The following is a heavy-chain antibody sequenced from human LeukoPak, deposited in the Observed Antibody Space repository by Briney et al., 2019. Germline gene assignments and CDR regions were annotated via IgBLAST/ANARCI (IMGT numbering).Heavy chain of an antibody. CDR1: GFTFSTYW. D-gene: IGHD5-18*01. CDR2: INSDGSST. J-gene: IGHJ4*02. Sequence: GGSLRLSCAASGFTFSTYWVHWVRQAPGKGLVWVSRINSDGSSTNYADSVKGRFTISRDNAKNTLYLQMNSLRAEDTAVYYCASGYTYGYPYWGQGTLVTVSS. V-gene: IGHV3-74*01. CDR3: ASGYTYGYPY.